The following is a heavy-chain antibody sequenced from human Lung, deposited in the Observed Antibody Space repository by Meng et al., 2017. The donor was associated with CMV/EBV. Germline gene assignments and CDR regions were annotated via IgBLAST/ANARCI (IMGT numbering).Heavy chain of an antibody. V-gene: IGHV3-30*02. J-gene: IGHJ4*02. D-gene: IGHD6-19*01. CDR2: MRYEGSDK. CDR1: FTFSSYD. CDR3: ATDWYSSGWYPTLLNY. Sequence: FTFSSYDRHWVRQATGKGLEGVAVMRYEGSDKYYVDSVRGRFNISRDNSRNTLDLQMDSLRPEDTAVYCCATDWYSSGWYPTLLNYWGQGTLVTVSS.